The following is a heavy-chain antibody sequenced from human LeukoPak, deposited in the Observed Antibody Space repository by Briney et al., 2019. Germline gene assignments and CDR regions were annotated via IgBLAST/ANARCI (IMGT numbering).Heavy chain of an antibody. CDR3: AREAGSGSYYNFPDS. Sequence: GGSLRLSCAASGFTFSSYAMHWVRQAPGKGLEWVAVIWYDGGNKYYADSVKGRFTISRDNSKNTLYLQMNSLRAEDSAVYYCAREAGSGSYYNFPDSWGQGTLVTVSS. J-gene: IGHJ5*01. D-gene: IGHD3-10*01. CDR2: IWYDGGNK. V-gene: IGHV3-33*08. CDR1: GFTFSSYA.